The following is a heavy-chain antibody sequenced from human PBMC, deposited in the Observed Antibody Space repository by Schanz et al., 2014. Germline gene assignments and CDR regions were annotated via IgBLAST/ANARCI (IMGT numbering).Heavy chain of an antibody. CDR2: ISAYSGNS. D-gene: IGHD1-26*01. CDR1: GYTLTGFG. Sequence: QVQLVQSGAEVKKPGASVKVSCKASGYTLTGFGVSWVRQAPGQGREWMGWISAYSGNSKYAQKLQGRVTMTTDTSTTTAYMELRSLTSDDTAVYYCARFSSGSHSPPYYYYGMDVWGQGTTVTVSS. V-gene: IGHV1-18*01. CDR3: ARFSSGSHSPPYYYYGMDV. J-gene: IGHJ6*02.